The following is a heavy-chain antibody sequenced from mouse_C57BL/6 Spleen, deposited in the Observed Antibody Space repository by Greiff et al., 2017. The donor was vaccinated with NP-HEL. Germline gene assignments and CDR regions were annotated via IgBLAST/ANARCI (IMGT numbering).Heavy chain of an antibody. Sequence: EVQLQQSGPELVKPGASVKISCKASGYTFTDYYMNWVKQSHGKSLEWIGDINPNNGGTSYNQKFKGKATLTVDKSSSTAYMELRSLTSEDSAVYYCAASYYGSNYYAMDYWGQGTSVTVSS. CDR2: INPNNGGT. D-gene: IGHD1-1*01. CDR3: AASYYGSNYYAMDY. V-gene: IGHV1-26*01. CDR1: GYTFTDYY. J-gene: IGHJ4*01.